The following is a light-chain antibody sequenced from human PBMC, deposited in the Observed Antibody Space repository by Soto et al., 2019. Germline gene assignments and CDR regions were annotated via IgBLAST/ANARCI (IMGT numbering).Light chain of an antibody. J-gene: IGLJ1*01. CDR2: EGT. V-gene: IGLV2-23*03. CDR1: ASDVRTHKP. CDR3: CSYAGSSNV. Sequence: QSAPTQPASVSGSPGQSITIPCSGTASDVRTHKPVSWYQQHPGKAPKLIIYEGTKRPSGVSDRFSASKSGNTASLTISGLQTEDEAHYYCCSYAGSSNVFGTGTKVTVL.